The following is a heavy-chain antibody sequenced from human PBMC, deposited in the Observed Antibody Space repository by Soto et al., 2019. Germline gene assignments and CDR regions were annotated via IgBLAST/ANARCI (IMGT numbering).Heavy chain of an antibody. CDR1: GGSISSYY. D-gene: IGHD2-2*01. CDR2: IYYSGST. CDR3: AREGSSTSDAFDI. J-gene: IGHJ3*02. Sequence: ETLSLTCTVSGGSISSYYWSWIRQPPGKGLEWIGYIYYSGSTNYNPSLKSRVTISVDTSKNQFSLKLSSVTAADTAVYYCAREGSSTSDAFDIWGQGTMVTVSS. V-gene: IGHV4-59*01.